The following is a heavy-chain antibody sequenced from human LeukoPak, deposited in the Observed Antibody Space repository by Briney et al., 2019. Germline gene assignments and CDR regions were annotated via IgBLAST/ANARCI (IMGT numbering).Heavy chain of an antibody. D-gene: IGHD6-13*01. CDR1: GFTFSDYA. CDR2: ISGSDGST. CDR3: AKDDTSGIAAAGAFDY. Sequence: GGSLRLSCSASGFTFSDYAMSWVRQPPGKGLEWVSRISGSDGSTYYADSVRGRFTISRDNSKNTLYLQMNSLRAEDTAVYYCAKDDTSGIAAAGAFDYWGQGTLVTVSS. V-gene: IGHV3-23*01. J-gene: IGHJ4*02.